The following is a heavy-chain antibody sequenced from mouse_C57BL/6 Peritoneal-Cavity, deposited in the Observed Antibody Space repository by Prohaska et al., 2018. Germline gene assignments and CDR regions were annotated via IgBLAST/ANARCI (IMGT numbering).Heavy chain of an antibody. V-gene: IGHV1-64*01. D-gene: IGHD1-1*01. CDR2: IHPNSGST. CDR1: GYTFTSYW. Sequence: LKLSCKASGYTFTSYWMHWVKQMPGQGLEWIGMIHPNSGSTNYNEKFKSKATLTVDKSSSTAYMQLSSLTSEDSAVYYCARSGSSSWYFDVWGTGTTVTVSS. CDR3: ARSGSSSWYFDV. J-gene: IGHJ1*03.